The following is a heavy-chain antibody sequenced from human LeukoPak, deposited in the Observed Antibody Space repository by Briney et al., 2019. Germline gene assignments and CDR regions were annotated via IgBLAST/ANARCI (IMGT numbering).Heavy chain of an antibody. V-gene: IGHV1-8*03. CDR1: GYTFTNYD. J-gene: IGHJ4*02. CDR3: ARGRERGIQAWDLDY. Sequence: ASVKVSCKASGYTFTNYDINWVRQATGQGLGWMGWINPISGNTGFAQKFQGRVTITRSTSITTVYMELSSLRSEDSAVYYCARGRERGIQAWDLDYWGQGTRVTVSS. CDR2: INPISGNT. D-gene: IGHD5-18*01.